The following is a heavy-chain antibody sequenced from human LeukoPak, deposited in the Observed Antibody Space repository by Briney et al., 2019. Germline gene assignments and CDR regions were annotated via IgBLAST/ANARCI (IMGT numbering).Heavy chain of an antibody. CDR2: IKQDGSEK. J-gene: IGHJ4*02. CDR3: ARDNPPDY. CDR1: GFTFSSSW. V-gene: IGHV3-7*03. Sequence: GGSLRLSCVASGFTFSSSWMSWVRQAPGKGLEWVANIKQDGSEKSYVESVRGRFTVSRDNAKNSLYLQLNSLRAEDTALYYCARDNPPDYWGQGALVTVSS.